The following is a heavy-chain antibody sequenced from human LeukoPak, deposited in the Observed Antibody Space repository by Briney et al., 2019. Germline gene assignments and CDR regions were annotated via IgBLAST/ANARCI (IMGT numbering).Heavy chain of an antibody. Sequence: GGSLRLSCAASGFTFSSYWMSWVRQAPGKGLEWVAVISYDGSNKYYADSVKGRFTISRDNSKNTLYLQMNSLRAEDTAVYYCAKAMYYYGSGSCIDNWGQGTLVTVSS. J-gene: IGHJ4*02. CDR3: AKAMYYYGSGSCIDN. V-gene: IGHV3-30*18. CDR1: GFTFSSYW. CDR2: ISYDGSNK. D-gene: IGHD3-10*01.